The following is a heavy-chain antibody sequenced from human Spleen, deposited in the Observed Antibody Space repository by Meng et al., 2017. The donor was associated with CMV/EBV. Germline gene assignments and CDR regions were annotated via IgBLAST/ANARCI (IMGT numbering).Heavy chain of an antibody. J-gene: IGHJ5*02. CDR2: ISYDGSNK. Sequence: GESLKISCAASGFTFSSYAMHWVRQAPGKGLEWVAVISYDGSNKYYADSVKGRFTISRDNSKNTLYLQMNSLRVEETAVYYCAKDSRGDYYGSGSLSNWFDPWGQGTLVTVSS. CDR3: AKDSRGDYYGSGSLSNWFDP. D-gene: IGHD3-10*01. CDR1: GFTFSSYA. V-gene: IGHV3-30*04.